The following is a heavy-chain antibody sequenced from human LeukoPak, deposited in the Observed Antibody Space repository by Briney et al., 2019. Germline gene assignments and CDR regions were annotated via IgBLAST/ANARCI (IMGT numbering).Heavy chain of an antibody. D-gene: IGHD6-13*01. V-gene: IGHV7-4-1*02. Sequence: ASVKVSCKASGYTFTSYAMNWVRQAPGQGLEWMGWINTNTGNPTYAQGFTGRFVFSLDTSVSTAYLRISSLKAEDTAVYYCARDPRRFGAAAGDYWGQGTLVTVSS. CDR3: ARDPRRFGAAAGDY. J-gene: IGHJ4*02. CDR2: INTNTGNP. CDR1: GYTFTSYA.